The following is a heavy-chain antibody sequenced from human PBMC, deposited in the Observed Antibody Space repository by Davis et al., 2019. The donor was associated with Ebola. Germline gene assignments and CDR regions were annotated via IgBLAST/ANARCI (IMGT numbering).Heavy chain of an antibody. CDR3: ARVRMVVPYYYGMDV. D-gene: IGHD2-15*01. CDR1: GGSFSGYY. Sequence: MPSEPLSLTCAVHGGSFSGYYWSWIRQPPGKGLEWIGEINHSGSTNYNPSLKSRVTISVDTSKNQFSLKLSSVTAADTAVYYCARVRMVVPYYYGMDVWGQGTTVTVSS. J-gene: IGHJ6*02. CDR2: INHSGST. V-gene: IGHV4-34*01.